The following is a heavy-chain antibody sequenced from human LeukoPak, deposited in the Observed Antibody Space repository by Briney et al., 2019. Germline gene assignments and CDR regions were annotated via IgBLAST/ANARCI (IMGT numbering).Heavy chain of an antibody. D-gene: IGHD3-22*01. Sequence: GGSLRLSCAASGFTFSIYAMSWVRQAPGKGPQWVSSITRRGESTWYVDSGKGRFTLTRDHSENTLYLQMHSLRAEDTAVYYCARDRPNYYGSDGHYYRRDGDYWGRGTLVSVSS. CDR2: ITRRGEST. J-gene: IGHJ4*02. CDR1: GFTFSIYA. V-gene: IGHV3-23*01. CDR3: ARDRPNYYGSDGHYYRRDGDY.